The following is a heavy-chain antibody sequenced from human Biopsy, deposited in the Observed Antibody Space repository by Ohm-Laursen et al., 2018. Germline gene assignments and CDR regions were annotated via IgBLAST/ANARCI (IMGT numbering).Heavy chain of an antibody. Sequence: GTLSLTCAVSGFSISSGYYWGWIRQPPGKGLEGIGSVYDSGKSYYNPSLKSRVTISVEVSKNQFSLKLSSMTAADTAVYYCARDRFDLLTPNWFDPWGQGTLVTVSS. CDR3: ARDRFDLLTPNWFDP. J-gene: IGHJ5*02. V-gene: IGHV4-38-2*02. CDR2: VYDSGKS. CDR1: GFSISSGYY. D-gene: IGHD3-9*01.